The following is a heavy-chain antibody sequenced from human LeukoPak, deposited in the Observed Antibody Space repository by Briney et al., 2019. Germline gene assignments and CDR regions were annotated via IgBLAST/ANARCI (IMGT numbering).Heavy chain of an antibody. J-gene: IGHJ4*02. CDR3: ATGGGNYYNLAY. Sequence: ASVKVSCKASGYTFTSYDINWVRQASGQGLEWMGWMNPNSGNTGFAQKFQGRLTVTTNTSLNTAYMDLSSLKSEDTAVYFCATGGGNYYNLAYWGQGTLVTVSS. D-gene: IGHD1-26*01. CDR2: MNPNSGNT. CDR1: GYTFTSYD. V-gene: IGHV1-8*01.